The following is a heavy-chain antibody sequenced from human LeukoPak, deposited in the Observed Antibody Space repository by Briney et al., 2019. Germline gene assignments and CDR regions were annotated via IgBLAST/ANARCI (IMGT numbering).Heavy chain of an antibody. CDR1: GFTFTNYA. J-gene: IGHJ4*02. CDR3: AKDPNGGGYYYFDD. V-gene: IGHV3-23*01. CDR2: ISNGGGST. Sequence: GGSLRLSCSASGFTFTNYAMVWVRQAPGKGPEWVSSISNGGGSTYYEDSVTGRFTISRDNSKTTLYLQMNRLRAEDTAVYYCAKDPNGGGYYYFDDWGQGTLVTVSS. D-gene: IGHD3-3*01.